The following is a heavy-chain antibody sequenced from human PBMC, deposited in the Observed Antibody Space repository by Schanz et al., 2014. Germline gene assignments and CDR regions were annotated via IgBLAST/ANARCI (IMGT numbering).Heavy chain of an antibody. V-gene: IGHV3-66*03. CDR2: IYSDGRT. J-gene: IGHJ4*02. CDR1: GFTVSSNY. Sequence: EVQLVESGGGLIQPGGSLRLSCAASGFTVSSNYMSWVRQAPGKGLEWVSVIYSDGRTYYGDSVKGRFTISRDNSKNTLYLQMNSLRTEDTAVYFCAKSYDTSGYSGFDYWGQGTLVTVSS. CDR3: AKSYDTSGYSGFDY. D-gene: IGHD3-22*01.